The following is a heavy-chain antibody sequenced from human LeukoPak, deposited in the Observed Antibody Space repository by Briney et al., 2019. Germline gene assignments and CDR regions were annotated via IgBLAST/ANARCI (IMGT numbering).Heavy chain of an antibody. D-gene: IGHD3-22*01. CDR3: ARPKTYYYDCSGYFDAFDI. Sequence: SETLSLTCAVYGGSFSGYYWSWIRQPPGKGLEWIGEINHSGSTNYNPSLKSRVTISVDTSKNQFSLKLSSVTAADTAVYYCARPKTYYYDCSGYFDAFDIWGQGTMVTVSS. J-gene: IGHJ3*02. CDR2: INHSGST. CDR1: GGSFSGYY. V-gene: IGHV4-34*01.